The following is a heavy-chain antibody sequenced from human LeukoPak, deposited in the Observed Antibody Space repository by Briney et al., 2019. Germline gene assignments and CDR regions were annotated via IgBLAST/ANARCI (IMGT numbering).Heavy chain of an antibody. V-gene: IGHV4-34*01. CDR3: ARGLYSSSSSSYYYYNYRDV. Sequence: SETRSLTCAVYGGSFSGYYWSWIRQPPGKGLEWIGEINHSGSTNYNPSLKSRVTISVDTSKNQFSLKLSSVTAADTAVYYCARGLYSSSSSSYYYYNYRDVGGKGTRVTVSS. CDR2: INHSGST. CDR1: GGSFSGYY. J-gene: IGHJ6*03. D-gene: IGHD6-6*01.